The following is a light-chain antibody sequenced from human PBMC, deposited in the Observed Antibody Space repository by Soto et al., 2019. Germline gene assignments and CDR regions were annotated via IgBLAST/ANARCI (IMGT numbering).Light chain of an antibody. Sequence: QSALTQPASVSGSPGQSITISCTGTSSDVGGYYYVSWYQLHPGKAPKVLIYDVSHRPSGVSDRFSGSKSGNTASLTISGLQDEEEDDYYCNSYTSRSSVVFGGGTKLTVL. V-gene: IGLV2-14*01. J-gene: IGLJ2*01. CDR3: NSYTSRSSVV. CDR2: DVS. CDR1: SSDVGGYYY.